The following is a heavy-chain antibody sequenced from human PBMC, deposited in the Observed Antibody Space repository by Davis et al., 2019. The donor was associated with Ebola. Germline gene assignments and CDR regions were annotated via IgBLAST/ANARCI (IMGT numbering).Heavy chain of an antibody. J-gene: IGHJ2*01. CDR1: GYSFTSYW. V-gene: IGHV5-51*01. CDR2: IYPGDSDT. CDR3: ARQVGVVATIIPYWYFDL. D-gene: IGHD5-12*01. Sequence: GESLKISCKGSGYSFTSYWIGWVRQMPGKGLEWMGIIYPGDSDTRYSPSFRGQVTISADKSFSTAYLQWSGLKASDTAMYYCARQVGVVATIIPYWYFDLWGRGTLVTVSS.